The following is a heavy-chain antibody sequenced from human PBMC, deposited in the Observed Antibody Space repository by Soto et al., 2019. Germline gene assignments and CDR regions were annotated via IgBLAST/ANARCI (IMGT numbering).Heavy chain of an antibody. D-gene: IGHD3-22*01. V-gene: IGHV3-21*04. CDR3: AAVGYYENAPGYFDY. Sequence: PGGSLRLSCAASGFTFSSYSMNWVRQAPGKGLEWVSSISSSSTYIYYADSVKGRVTITRDMSTSTAYMELSSLRSEDTAVYYCAAVGYYENAPGYFDYWGQGTLVTVSS. CDR2: ISSSSTYI. J-gene: IGHJ4*02. CDR1: GFTFSSYS.